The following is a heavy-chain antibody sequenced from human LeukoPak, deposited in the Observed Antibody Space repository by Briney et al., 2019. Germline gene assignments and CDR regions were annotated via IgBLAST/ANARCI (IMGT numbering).Heavy chain of an antibody. J-gene: IGHJ4*02. CDR3: ARLSGSQTTPY. CDR1: GGSFSDHY. D-gene: IGHD1-26*01. CDR2: INHSGGT. V-gene: IGHV4-34*01. Sequence: SETLSLTCAVYGGSFSDHYWIWIRQPPGKGLEWIGEINHSGGTNYNPSLKSRVTISVDTSKNQFSLNLSSVTAADTAVYYCARLSGSQTTPYWGQGTLVTVSS.